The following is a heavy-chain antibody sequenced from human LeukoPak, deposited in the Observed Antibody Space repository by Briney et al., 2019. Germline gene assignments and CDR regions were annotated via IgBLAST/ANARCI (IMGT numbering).Heavy chain of an antibody. D-gene: IGHD3-10*01. CDR3: AMILSGCCCAFDI. CDR1: GYSISSGYY. J-gene: IGHJ3*02. V-gene: IGHV4-38-2*02. Sequence: SETLSLTCTVSGYSISSGYYWGWIRQPPGKGLEWIGSIYHSGSTYYNPSLKSRVTISVDTSKNQFSLKLSSVTAADTAVYYCAMILSGCCCAFDIWGQGTMVTVSS. CDR2: IYHSGST.